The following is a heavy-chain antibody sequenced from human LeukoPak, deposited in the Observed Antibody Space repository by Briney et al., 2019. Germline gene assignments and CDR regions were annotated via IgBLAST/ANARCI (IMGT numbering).Heavy chain of an antibody. J-gene: IGHJ4*02. CDR2: ITWDGGSI. V-gene: IGHV3-43*01. Sequence: GGSLRLSCAASGFTFEDYTMHWVRQAPGKGLEWVSLITWDGGSIYYADSVKGRFTISRDNAKNSLYLQMNSLRAEDTAVYYCARDLNWETYWGQGTLVSVSS. D-gene: IGHD7-27*01. CDR3: ARDLNWETY. CDR1: GFTFEDYT.